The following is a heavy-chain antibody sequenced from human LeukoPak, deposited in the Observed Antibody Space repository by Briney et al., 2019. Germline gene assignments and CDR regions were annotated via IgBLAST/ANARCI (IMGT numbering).Heavy chain of an antibody. V-gene: IGHV4-39*01. J-gene: IGHJ4*02. CDR2: IFYSGST. CDR3: ASFDSSSYYLDY. Sequence: PSETLSLTCTVSGGSISSSSYYWGWIRQPPGKGLEWIGSIFYSGSTYYNPSLKSRVTISVDPSKNQFSLKLSSVTAADTAVYYCASFDSSSYYLDYWGQGTLVTVSS. D-gene: IGHD3-22*01. CDR1: GGSISSSSYY.